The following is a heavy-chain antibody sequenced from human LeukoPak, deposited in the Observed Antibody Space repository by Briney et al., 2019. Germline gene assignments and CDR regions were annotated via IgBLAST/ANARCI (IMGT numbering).Heavy chain of an antibody. D-gene: IGHD4-17*01. Sequence: GASVKVSCTASGYTFIMYSISWVRQAPGQGLEWMGWISAYNGNTNYAQKLQGRVTMTTDTSTSTAYMELRSLRSDDTAVYYCARDDYGDSIDYWGQGTLVTVSS. CDR1: GYTFIMYS. J-gene: IGHJ4*02. V-gene: IGHV1-18*01. CDR3: ARDDYGDSIDY. CDR2: ISAYNGNT.